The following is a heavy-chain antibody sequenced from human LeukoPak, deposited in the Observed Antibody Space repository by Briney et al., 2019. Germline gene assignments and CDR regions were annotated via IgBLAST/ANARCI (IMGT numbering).Heavy chain of an antibody. V-gene: IGHV1-69*13. J-gene: IGHJ5*02. CDR1: GGNFRSYG. CDR2: TIPVFGTI. Sequence: SVKVSCKASGGNFRSYGISWVRQAPGQGLEWMGGTIPVFGTINYAQKFQGRVTITADESATTVYMELTGLRPHDTAVYYCARDANNYYNWFDPWGQGTLVTVSS. CDR3: ARDANNYYNWFDP. D-gene: IGHD1-1*01.